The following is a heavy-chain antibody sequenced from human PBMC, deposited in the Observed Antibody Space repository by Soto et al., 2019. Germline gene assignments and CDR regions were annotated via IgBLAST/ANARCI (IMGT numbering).Heavy chain of an antibody. D-gene: IGHD2-2*01. CDR3: ARDIVVVPAAPRTFDY. CDR1: GYTLTELS. CDR2: FDPEDGET. Sequence: ASVKVSCKVSGYTLTELSRHWVRQAPGKGLEWMGGFDPEDGETIYAQKLQGRVTMTTDTSTSTAYMELRSLRSDDTAVYYCARDIVVVPAAPRTFDYWGQGTLVTVSS. J-gene: IGHJ4*02. V-gene: IGHV1-24*01.